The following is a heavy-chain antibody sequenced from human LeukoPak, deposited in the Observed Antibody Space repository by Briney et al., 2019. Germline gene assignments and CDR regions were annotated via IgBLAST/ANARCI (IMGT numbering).Heavy chain of an antibody. CDR1: GFTFDDYA. V-gene: IGHV3-9*01. CDR3: AKDQREDYGVPFGAFDI. D-gene: IGHD4-17*01. Sequence: PGRSLRLSCAASGFTFDDYAMHWVRQAPGKGLEWVSGISWNSGSIGYADSVKGRFTISRDNAKNSLYLQMNSLRAEDTALYYCAKDQREDYGVPFGAFDIWGQGTMVTVSS. CDR2: ISWNSGSI. J-gene: IGHJ3*02.